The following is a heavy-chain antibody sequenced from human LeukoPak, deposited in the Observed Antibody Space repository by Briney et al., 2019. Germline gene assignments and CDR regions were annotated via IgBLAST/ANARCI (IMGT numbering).Heavy chain of an antibody. CDR1: SGSISDYY. CDR2: INYSGST. Sequence: KASETLSLTCTVSSGSISDYYWSWIRQPPGKGLEWIGYINYSGSTNYKPSLKSRITILVDMSKNQFSLKMSSVTAADTAVYYCARELKVGNTGYYFDYWGQGTLVTVSS. V-gene: IGHV4-59*01. J-gene: IGHJ4*02. D-gene: IGHD2/OR15-2a*01. CDR3: ARELKVGNTGYYFDY.